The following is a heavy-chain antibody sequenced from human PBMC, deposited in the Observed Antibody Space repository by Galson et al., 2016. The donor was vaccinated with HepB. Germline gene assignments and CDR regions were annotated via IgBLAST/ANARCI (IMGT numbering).Heavy chain of an antibody. Sequence: SLRLSCAASGITITDYWMHWVRQAPGKGLEWVSRIRSDGTYRSYADSVEGRFTITRDNARSMVYLHMNSLRAEDTAVYYCARSDYVDYWGQGTLVTVSS. CDR1: GITITDYW. CDR2: IRSDGTYR. CDR3: ARSDYVDY. J-gene: IGHJ4*02. V-gene: IGHV3-74*01.